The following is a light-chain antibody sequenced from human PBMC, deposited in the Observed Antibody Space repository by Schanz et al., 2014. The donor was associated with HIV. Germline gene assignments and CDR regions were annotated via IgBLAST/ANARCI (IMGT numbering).Light chain of an antibody. CDR1: QDINTY. CDR2: AAS. J-gene: IGKJ1*01. CDR3: QQSYSTPRT. Sequence: DIQMTQSPSSLSASVGDRVTITCRASQDINTYLNWYQQKPGKAPKFLIYAASSLQSGVPSRFSGSGSGTDFTLTISSLQPEDFATYYCQQSYSTPRTFGQGTKVEIK. V-gene: IGKV1-39*01.